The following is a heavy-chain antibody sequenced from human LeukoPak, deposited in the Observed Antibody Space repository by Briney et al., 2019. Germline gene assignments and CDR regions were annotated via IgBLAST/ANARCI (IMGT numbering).Heavy chain of an antibody. Sequence: SETLSLTCTVSGVSISSYYWSWIRQPPGKGLEWIGYIYYSGSTNYNPSLKSRVTISVDTSKNQFSLNLNSVTAADTAVYYCARGGAARLHFQNWGQGTLVTVSS. CDR1: GVSISSYY. V-gene: IGHV4-59*01. D-gene: IGHD6-6*01. J-gene: IGHJ1*01. CDR3: ARGGAARLHFQN. CDR2: IYYSGST.